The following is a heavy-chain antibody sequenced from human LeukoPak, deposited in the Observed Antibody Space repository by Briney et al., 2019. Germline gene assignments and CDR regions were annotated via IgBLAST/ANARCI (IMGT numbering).Heavy chain of an antibody. CDR1: GGSISSYY. Sequence: SETLSLTCTVSGGSISSYYWSWIRQTPGKGLEWIGYIYASGSTNYNPSLKSRVTISVDTSKNQFSLKLGSVTAADTAVYYCARHRRNIAAPRTEVDYWGQGTLVTVSS. J-gene: IGHJ4*02. V-gene: IGHV4-4*09. CDR2: IYASGST. D-gene: IGHD6-6*01. CDR3: ARHRRNIAAPRTEVDY.